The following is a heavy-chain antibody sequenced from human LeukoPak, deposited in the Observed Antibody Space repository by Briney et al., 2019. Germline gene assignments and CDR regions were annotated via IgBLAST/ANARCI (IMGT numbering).Heavy chain of an antibody. CDR1: GLNFNDYD. V-gene: IGHV3-33*01. J-gene: IGHJ4*02. Sequence: PGGSLRLSCAASGLNFNDYDMDWVRQAPGKGPEWVAVIWDDGSSKYYADSVKGRFTISRDNSNNTLYLLLHSLRAEDTALYYCARGMAYSSGWYYFDSWGQGTLVTVSS. CDR2: IWDDGSSK. CDR3: ARGMAYSSGWYYFDS. D-gene: IGHD6-19*01.